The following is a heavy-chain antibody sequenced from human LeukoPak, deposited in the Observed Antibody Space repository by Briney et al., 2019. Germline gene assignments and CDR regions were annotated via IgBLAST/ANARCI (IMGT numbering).Heavy chain of an antibody. J-gene: IGHJ4*02. CDR1: GYTFTSYG. CDR3: ARDHPFGLYQLRSYYFDY. CDR2: ISAYNGNT. Sequence: ASVKVSCKASGYTFTSYGISWVRQALGQGLEWMGWISAYNGNTNYAQKLQGRVTMTTDTSTSTAYMELRSLRSDDTAVYYCARDHPFGLYQLRSYYFDYWGQGTLVTVSS. D-gene: IGHD2-2*01. V-gene: IGHV1-18*01.